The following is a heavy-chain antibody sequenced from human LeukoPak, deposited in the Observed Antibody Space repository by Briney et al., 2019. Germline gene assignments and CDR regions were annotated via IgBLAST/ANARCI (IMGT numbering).Heavy chain of an antibody. V-gene: IGHV4-34*01. CDR1: GGSFSGYY. CDR3: AREGYSSSWYEGYFDY. J-gene: IGHJ4*02. D-gene: IGHD6-13*01. CDR2: INHSGST. Sequence: SETLSLTCAVYGGSFSGYYWSWIRQPPGKGLEWIGEINHSGSTNYNPSLKSRVTISVDTSKNQFSLKLSSVTAADTAVYYCAREGYSSSWYEGYFDYWGQGTLVTVSS.